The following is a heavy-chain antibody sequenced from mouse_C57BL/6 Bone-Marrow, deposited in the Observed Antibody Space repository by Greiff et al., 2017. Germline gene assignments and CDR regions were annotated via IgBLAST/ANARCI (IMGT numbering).Heavy chain of an antibody. CDR2: FYPGRGSI. Sequence: VQLQESGAELVTPGASVKLSCKASGYTFTEYTIHWVKQRSGQGLEWIGWFYPGRGSIKYNENFTDKATLNADKSSSTVYMELSRLTSEDSAVYFSARHLYYGNYDAMEYWGQGTSVTVSS. J-gene: IGHJ4*01. D-gene: IGHD2-1*01. V-gene: IGHV1-62-2*01. CDR3: ARHLYYGNYDAMEY. CDR1: GYTFTEYT.